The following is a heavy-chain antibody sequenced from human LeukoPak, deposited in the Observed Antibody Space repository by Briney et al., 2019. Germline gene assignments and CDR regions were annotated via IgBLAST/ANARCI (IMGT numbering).Heavy chain of an antibody. CDR2: IYYSGST. J-gene: IGHJ4*02. CDR3: ARQTPGYSYGFEQPFDY. CDR1: GGSISSSSYY. D-gene: IGHD5-18*01. V-gene: IGHV4-39*01. Sequence: SETLSLTCTVSGGSISSSSYYWGWIRQPPGKGLEWIGSIYYSGSTYYNPSLKSRVTISVDTSKNQFSLKLSSVTAADTAVYYCARQTPGYSYGFEQPFDYWGQGTLVTVSS.